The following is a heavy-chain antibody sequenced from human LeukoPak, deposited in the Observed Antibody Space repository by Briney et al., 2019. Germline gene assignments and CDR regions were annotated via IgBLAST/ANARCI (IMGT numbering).Heavy chain of an antibody. Sequence: GGSLRLSCAASGFTVSDYSMSWVRQAPGKGLEWVSNIRGSGEGLGSGVYYADSVKGRFTISRDNAKNSLYLQMNSLSAEDTAFYYCARDLNWGFDYWGQGALVTVSS. D-gene: IGHD7-27*01. CDR1: GFTVSDYS. J-gene: IGHJ4*02. CDR2: IRGSGEGLGSGV. V-gene: IGHV3-48*04. CDR3: ARDLNWGFDY.